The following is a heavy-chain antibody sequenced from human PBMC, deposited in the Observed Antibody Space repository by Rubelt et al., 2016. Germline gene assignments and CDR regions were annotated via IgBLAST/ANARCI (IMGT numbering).Heavy chain of an antibody. CDR3: AAALYDFWSSPGY. J-gene: IGHJ4*02. CDR2: IVVGSGNT. CDR1: GFTFTSSA. D-gene: IGHD3-3*01. V-gene: IGHV1-58*01. Sequence: QMQLVQSGPEVKKPGTSVKVSCKASGFTFTSSAVQWVRQARGQRLEWIGWIVVGSGNTNYAQKFRERVTVTWDMSTSKAYMGLSSLRSEDTAVDYCAAALYDFWSSPGYWGQGTLVTVSS.